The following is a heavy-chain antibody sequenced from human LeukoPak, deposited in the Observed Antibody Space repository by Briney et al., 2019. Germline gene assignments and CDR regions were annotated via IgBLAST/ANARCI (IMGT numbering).Heavy chain of an antibody. CDR2: INYSAST. CDR3: ARVDIGAGSYYRYYYYMDV. V-gene: IGHV4-39*07. CDR1: GGSITSSTYY. D-gene: IGHD3-10*01. Sequence: SETLSLTCTVSGGSITSSTYYWRWIPQPPWKGLEWLGSINYSASTYSNPYLTSRVTVSVGTSKSQFSLKLSSVTAADTAVYYCARVDIGAGSYYRYYYYMDVWGKGTTVTVSS. J-gene: IGHJ6*03.